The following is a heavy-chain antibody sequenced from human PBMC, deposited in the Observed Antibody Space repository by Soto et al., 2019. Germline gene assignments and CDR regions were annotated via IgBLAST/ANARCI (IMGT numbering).Heavy chain of an antibody. Sequence: GSGPTLVNPTQTLTLTCTFSGFSLSTSGVGVGWIRQPPGKALEWLALIYWDDDRRYSPSLKSRLTITKDTSKNQVVLTMTNMDPVDTATYYCAHVPSSRYFDWLLLQNYFDYWGQGTLVTVSS. J-gene: IGHJ4*02. V-gene: IGHV2-5*02. CDR2: IYWDDDR. CDR1: GFSLSTSGVG. D-gene: IGHD3-9*01. CDR3: AHVPSSRYFDWLLLQNYFDY.